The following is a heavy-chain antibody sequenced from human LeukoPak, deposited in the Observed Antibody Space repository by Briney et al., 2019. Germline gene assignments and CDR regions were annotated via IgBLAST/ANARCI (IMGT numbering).Heavy chain of an antibody. CDR1: GASFNSDGHY. D-gene: IGHD3-22*01. V-gene: IGHV4-31*03. CDR2: IHPSGML. Sequence: SPSLSPTRTVSGASFNSDGHYSAWIRESGWKGLEWIGSIHPSGMLYNNPSLESRVTMSRDTSKNQFSLNLNSVTAADTAVYFCSRGLDSRKLGYWGQGILVTVSS. CDR3: SRGLDSRKLGY. J-gene: IGHJ4*02.